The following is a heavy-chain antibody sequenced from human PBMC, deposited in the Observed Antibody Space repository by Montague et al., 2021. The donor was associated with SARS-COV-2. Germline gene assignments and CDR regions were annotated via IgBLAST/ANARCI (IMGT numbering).Heavy chain of an antibody. CDR3: ARDLRWGYYDILTGYYRPLDY. V-gene: IGHV3-48*04. Sequence: SLRLSCAASGFTFSSYSMNWVRQAPGKGLEWVSYISSSSSTIYYADSVKGRFTISRDNAKNSLCLQMNSLRAEDTAVYYCARDLRWGYYDILTGYYRPLDYWGQGTLVTVSS. CDR1: GFTFSSYS. J-gene: IGHJ4*02. CDR2: ISSSSSTI. D-gene: IGHD3-9*01.